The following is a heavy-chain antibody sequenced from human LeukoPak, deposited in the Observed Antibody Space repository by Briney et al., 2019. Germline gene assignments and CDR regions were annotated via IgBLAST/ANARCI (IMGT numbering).Heavy chain of an antibody. V-gene: IGHV1-18*01. D-gene: IGHD5-18*01. J-gene: IGHJ3*02. CDR2: ISAYNGNT. CDR3: ARDRDRERYSYGPTGAFDI. Sequence: ASVKVSCKASGYTFTSYGISWVRQAPGQGLEWMGWISAYNGNTNYAQKLQGRVTMTTDTSTSTAYMELRSLRSDDTAVYYCARDRDRERYSYGPTGAFDIWGQGTMVTVSS. CDR1: GYTFTSYG.